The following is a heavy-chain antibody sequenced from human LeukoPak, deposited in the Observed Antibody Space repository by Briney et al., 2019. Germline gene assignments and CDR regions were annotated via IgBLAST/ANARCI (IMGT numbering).Heavy chain of an antibody. CDR3: AGENSILRGVIDY. D-gene: IGHD3-10*01. CDR2: LYTSGST. J-gene: IGHJ4*02. CDR1: GGSISSYY. Sequence: SETLSLTCTVSGGSISSYYWSWIRQPAGKGLEWIGRLYTSGSTNYNPSLKSRVTISVDTSKNQFSLKLSSVTAADTAVYFCAGENSILRGVIDYWGQGTLVTVSS. V-gene: IGHV4-4*07.